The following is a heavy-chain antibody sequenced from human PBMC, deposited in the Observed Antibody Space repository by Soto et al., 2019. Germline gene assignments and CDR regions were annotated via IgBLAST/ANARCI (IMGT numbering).Heavy chain of an antibody. Sequence: PGGSLKISCKGSGDSFTSYWIGWVRQMPGKGLEWMGIIYPGDSDTRYSPSFQGQVTISADKSISTAYLQWSSLKASDTAMYYCARHNPNYYDSSGSVDYWGQGTLVTVSS. CDR1: GDSFTSYW. CDR2: IYPGDSDT. J-gene: IGHJ4*02. D-gene: IGHD3-22*01. V-gene: IGHV5-51*01. CDR3: ARHNPNYYDSSGSVDY.